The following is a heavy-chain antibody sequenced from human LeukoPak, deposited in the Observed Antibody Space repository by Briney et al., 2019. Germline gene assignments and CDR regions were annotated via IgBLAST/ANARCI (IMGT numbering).Heavy chain of an antibody. D-gene: IGHD3-10*01. J-gene: IGHJ4*02. CDR2: IRSKAYCGTT. Sequence: GRSLRLSCTASGFTFGDYAMSWVRQAPGKGLEWVGFIRSKAYCGTTEYAASAKGIFTISRDDSKRIAYLQMNSLKTEDTAVYYCTRMGIVLLWFGECDYWGQGTLVTVSS. CDR3: TRMGIVLLWFGECDY. CDR1: GFTFGDYA. V-gene: IGHV3-49*04.